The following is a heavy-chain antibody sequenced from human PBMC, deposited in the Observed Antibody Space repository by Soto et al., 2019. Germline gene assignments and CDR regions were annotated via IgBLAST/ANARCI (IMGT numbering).Heavy chain of an antibody. CDR2: INPNSGDT. V-gene: IGHV1-2*02. Sequence: ASVKVSCKASGYTFTGYYMHWVRQAPGQGLEWMGWINPNSGDTKYAQKFQGRVTMTRDTSTRTAYMEVSRLTSDDTAVYYCARSLSTIGGRPDSWGQGTLVTVSS. D-gene: IGHD6-6*01. J-gene: IGHJ4*02. CDR1: GYTFTGYY. CDR3: ARSLSTIGGRPDS.